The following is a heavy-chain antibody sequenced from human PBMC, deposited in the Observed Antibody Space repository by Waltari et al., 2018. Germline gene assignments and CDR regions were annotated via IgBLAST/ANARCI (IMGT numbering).Heavy chain of an antibody. Sequence: QLQLQESGPGLVKPSETLSLTCTVSGGSVSSSSYSWGWLREPPGKGLEWSGSINTSGRTYYNPSLKSRVTISVDTSKNQFSLKVNSVTAADTAVYSCARRAPDSSGSQYYFDHWGQGTLVTVSS. J-gene: IGHJ4*02. V-gene: IGHV4-39*01. CDR3: ARRAPDSSGSQYYFDH. D-gene: IGHD3-22*01. CDR1: GGSVSSSSYS. CDR2: INTSGRT.